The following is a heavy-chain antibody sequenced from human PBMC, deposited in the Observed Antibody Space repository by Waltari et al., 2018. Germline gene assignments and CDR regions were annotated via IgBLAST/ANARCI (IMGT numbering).Heavy chain of an antibody. Sequence: QVKLVQSGAEEKKTGASVTVSGKGSGGTVRSYAISWVSKETGQGSEWMGVIIPSFVPANYSQSFQARVTITSDESPSTAYMDLSSLRSEDTALYYFAREGAGVTTMSWEDYYYGMDVWGQGTTVTFSS. D-gene: IGHD4-17*01. CDR1: GGTVRSYA. CDR3: AREGAGVTTMSWEDYYYGMDV. CDR2: IIPSFVPA. J-gene: IGHJ6*02. V-gene: IGHV1-69*13.